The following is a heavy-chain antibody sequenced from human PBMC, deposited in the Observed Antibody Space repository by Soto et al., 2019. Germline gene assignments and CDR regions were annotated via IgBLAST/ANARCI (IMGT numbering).Heavy chain of an antibody. V-gene: IGHV3-33*01. CDR2: IWYDGSNK. CDR1: GFTFSSYG. CDR3: ARHLLYSGSYFDY. J-gene: IGHJ4*02. Sequence: GSLRLSCAASGFTFSSYGMHWVRQAPGKGLEWVAVIWYDGSNKYYADSVKGRFTISRDNSKNALYLQMNSLRAEDTAVYYCARHLLYSGSYFDYWGQGTLVTVSS. D-gene: IGHD1-26*01.